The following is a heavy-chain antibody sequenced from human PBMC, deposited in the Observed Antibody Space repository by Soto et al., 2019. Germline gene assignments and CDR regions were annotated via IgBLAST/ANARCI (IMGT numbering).Heavy chain of an antibody. CDR1: GFTFGDYA. J-gene: IGHJ2*01. D-gene: IGHD6-13*01. CDR3: ARKPGSSSSWYYWYFDL. Sequence: PGGSLRLSCTASGFTFGDYAMSWVRQAPGKGLEWVGRIKSKTDDGTTDYAPPVKGRFTISRDDSKATLYLQMNSLRAEDTAVYYCARKPGSSSSWYYWYFDLWGRGTLVTVSS. V-gene: IGHV3-15*01. CDR2: IKSKTDDGTT.